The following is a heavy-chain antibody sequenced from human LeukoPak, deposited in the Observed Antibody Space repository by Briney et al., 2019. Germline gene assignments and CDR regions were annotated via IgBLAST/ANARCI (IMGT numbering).Heavy chain of an antibody. D-gene: IGHD3-10*01. CDR2: VHHSGSS. Sequence: SETLSLTCTVSADSLSSGGHYWAWIRQLPGKGLESIGFVHHSGSSRHNPSLKDRVAISVDASRKQFALRLSSVTAADTAIYYCARGGNRFGGFYFDYWGQGIQVIVSS. CDR3: ARGGNRFGGFYFDY. J-gene: IGHJ4*02. CDR1: ADSLSSGGHY. V-gene: IGHV4-31*03.